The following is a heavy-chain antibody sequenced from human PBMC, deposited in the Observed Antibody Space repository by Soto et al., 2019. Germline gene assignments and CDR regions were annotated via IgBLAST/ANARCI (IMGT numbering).Heavy chain of an antibody. J-gene: IGHJ6*02. V-gene: IGHV1-2*02. CDR1: GYTFTGYY. D-gene: IGHD3-3*01. CDR2: INPNSGGT. Sequence: ASVKVSCKASGYTFTGYYMHWVRQAPGQGLEWMGWINPNSGGTNYAQKFQGRVTMTRDTPISTAYMELSRLRSDDTAVYYCARDFWSGYYVHYGMDVWGQGTTVTVSS. CDR3: ARDFWSGYYVHYGMDV.